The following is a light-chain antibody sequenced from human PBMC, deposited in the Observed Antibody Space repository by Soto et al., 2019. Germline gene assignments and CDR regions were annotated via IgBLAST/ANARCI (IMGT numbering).Light chain of an antibody. Sequence: EIVLTQSPGALYLSPGERVTLSCRARQSVSRSYLAWYQQKPGQAPRLLMYGASTRATGIPARFSGSGSGTEFTLTISSLQSEDFAVYYCQQYNNWLWTFGQGTKVDIK. CDR1: QSVSRSY. V-gene: IGKV3-15*01. CDR3: QQYNNWLWT. CDR2: GAS. J-gene: IGKJ1*01.